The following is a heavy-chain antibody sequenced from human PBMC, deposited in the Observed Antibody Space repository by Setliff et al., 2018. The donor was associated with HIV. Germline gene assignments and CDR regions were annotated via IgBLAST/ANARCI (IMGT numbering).Heavy chain of an antibody. CDR2: INPNSGGT. D-gene: IGHD3-10*01. CDR1: GYTFTGYY. CDR3: ARHVGELLSTEIRGNWFDA. V-gene: IGHV1-2*02. J-gene: IGHJ5*02. Sequence: ASVKVSCKASGYTFTGYYMHWVRQAPGQGLEWMGWINPNSGGTNFAQKFQGRVTMTRNTSISTAYMELCRPTSDDTAMYYCARHVGELLSTEIRGNWFDAWGQGTRVTVSS.